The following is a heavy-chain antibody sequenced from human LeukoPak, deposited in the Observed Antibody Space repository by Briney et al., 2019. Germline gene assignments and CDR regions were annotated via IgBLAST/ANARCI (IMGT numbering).Heavy chain of an antibody. J-gene: IGHJ3*02. D-gene: IGHD3-10*01. Sequence: SETLSPTCTVSGGSISSGSYYWSWIRQPAGKGLEWIGRIYTSGSTNYNPSLKSRVTISVDTSKSQFSLKLSSVTAADTAVYYCAREIPAYYYGSGSYNVGAFDIWGQGTMVTVSS. CDR1: GGSISSGSYY. V-gene: IGHV4-61*02. CDR2: IYTSGST. CDR3: AREIPAYYYGSGSYNVGAFDI.